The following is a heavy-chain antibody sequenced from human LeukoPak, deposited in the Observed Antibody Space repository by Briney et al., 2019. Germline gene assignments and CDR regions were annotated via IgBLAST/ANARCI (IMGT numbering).Heavy chain of an antibody. CDR2: INPSGGST. CDR1: GYTFTSYY. J-gene: IGHJ6*03. V-gene: IGHV1-46*01. Sequence: ASVKVFCKASGYTFTSYYMHWVRQAPGQGLEWMGIINPSGGSTSYAQKFQGRVTMTRDTSTSTVYMELSSLRSEDTAVYYCARGGYYCSGGSCSRPYYMDVWGKGTTVTISS. CDR3: ARGGYYCSGGSCSRPYYMDV. D-gene: IGHD2-15*01.